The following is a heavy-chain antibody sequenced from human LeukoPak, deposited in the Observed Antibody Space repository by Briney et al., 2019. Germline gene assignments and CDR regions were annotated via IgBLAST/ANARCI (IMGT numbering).Heavy chain of an antibody. J-gene: IGHJ4*02. D-gene: IGHD4-17*01. CDR2: IYSGGST. V-gene: IGHV3-53*01. CDR3: ARDDYGDEGADY. Sequence: RGSLRLSCAASGFTVSNNYMSWVRQAPGKGLEWVSVIYSGGSTYYADSVKGRFTISRDNSKNTLYLHMNGLRAEDTAVYYCARDDYGDEGADYWGQGTLVTVSS. CDR1: GFTVSNNY.